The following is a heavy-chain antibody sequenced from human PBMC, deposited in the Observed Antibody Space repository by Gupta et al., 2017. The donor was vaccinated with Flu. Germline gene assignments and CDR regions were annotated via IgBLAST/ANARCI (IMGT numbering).Heavy chain of an antibody. CDR1: GGTFSSYA. CDR3: AIVDTAMGRPEPDY. D-gene: IGHD5-18*01. CDR2: IIPICGTA. J-gene: IGHJ4*02. V-gene: IGHV1-69*06. Sequence: QVQLVQSGAEVKKPGSSVKVSCKASGGTFSSYAISWVRQAPGQGLEWMGGIIPICGTANYAQKFQGRVTITADKSTSTAYMELSSLRSEDTAVYYCAIVDTAMGRPEPDYWGQGTLVTVSS.